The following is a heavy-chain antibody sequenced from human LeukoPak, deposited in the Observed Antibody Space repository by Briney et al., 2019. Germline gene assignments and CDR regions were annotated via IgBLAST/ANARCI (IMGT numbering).Heavy chain of an antibody. CDR1: GFTFDDYA. J-gene: IGHJ4*02. Sequence: GGSLRLSCAASGFTFDDYAMHWVRQAPGKGLEWVSGISWNSGSIGYADSVKGRFTISRDNAKNSLYLQMNSLRAEDTALYYCAKDVVYYYGSGTGVDYWGQGTLVTVSS. CDR3: AKDVVYYYGSGTGVDY. CDR2: ISWNSGSI. D-gene: IGHD3-10*01. V-gene: IGHV3-9*01.